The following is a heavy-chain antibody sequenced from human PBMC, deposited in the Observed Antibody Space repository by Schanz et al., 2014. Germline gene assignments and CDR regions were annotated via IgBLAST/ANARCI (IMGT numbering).Heavy chain of an antibody. V-gene: IGHV4-30-2*01. J-gene: IGHJ6*02. CDR1: GGSISRGFYS. CDR2: IYYSGST. Sequence: QLQLQESGSGLVKPSQTLSLTCAVSGGSISRGFYSWNWIRQPPGRGLEWIGCIYYSGSTYYNPSLKTRVPFPIDRSKAQFSLSLNSVTAADTAVYYCAREDRYYHGLDVWGQGTTVTVS. CDR3: AREDRYYHGLDV.